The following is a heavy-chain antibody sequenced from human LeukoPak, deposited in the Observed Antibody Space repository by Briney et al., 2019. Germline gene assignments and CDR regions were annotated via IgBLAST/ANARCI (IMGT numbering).Heavy chain of an antibody. CDR1: GFTFSSYS. J-gene: IGHJ4*02. Sequence: GGSLRLSCAASGFTFSSYSMNWVRQAPGKGLEWVSSISSSSSYIYYADSVKGRFTISRDNAKNSLYLQMNSLRAEDTAVYYCARTSSSGWIYFDYWGQGTLVTVSS. D-gene: IGHD6-19*01. CDR2: ISSSSSYI. CDR3: ARTSSSGWIYFDY. V-gene: IGHV3-21*01.